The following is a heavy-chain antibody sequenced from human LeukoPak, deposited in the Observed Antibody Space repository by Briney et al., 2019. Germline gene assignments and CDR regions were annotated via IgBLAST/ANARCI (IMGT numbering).Heavy chain of an antibody. CDR3: ARSSSGSYYFDY. CDR1: GGTFSSYA. Sequence: SVKVSCKASGGTFSSYAISWVRQAPGQGLEWMGGTIPIFGTANYAQKFQGRVTITADESTSTAYMEMSSLRSEDTAVYYCARSSSGSYYFDYWGQGTLVTVSS. J-gene: IGHJ4*02. V-gene: IGHV1-69*13. CDR2: TIPIFGTA. D-gene: IGHD3-22*01.